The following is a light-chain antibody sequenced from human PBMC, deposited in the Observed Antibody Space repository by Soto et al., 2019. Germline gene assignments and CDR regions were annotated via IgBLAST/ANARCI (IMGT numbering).Light chain of an antibody. Sequence: QSALTQPASVSGSPGQSITISCTGTSSDVGSYNLVSWYQLYPGKAPKLMIYEGSKRPSGVSNRFSGSKSGNTASLTISGLQAEDEADFYCCSYAGSSTFYVFGTGTKLTVL. J-gene: IGLJ1*01. CDR3: CSYAGSSTFYV. CDR2: EGS. CDR1: SSDVGSYNL. V-gene: IGLV2-23*01.